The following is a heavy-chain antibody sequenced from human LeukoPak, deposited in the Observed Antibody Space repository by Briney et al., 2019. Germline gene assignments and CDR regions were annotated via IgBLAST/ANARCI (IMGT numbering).Heavy chain of an antibody. CDR3: ARESPGSNYYGMDV. CDR2: ISSSSSYI. CDR1: GFTFSSYN. Sequence: GGSLRVSCAASGFTFSSYNMNWVRQAPGKGLEWVSYISSSSSYIYYADSVKGRFTISRDNAKNSLYLQMKSLRAEDTAVYYCARESPGSNYYGMDVWGQGTTVTVSS. J-gene: IGHJ6*02. V-gene: IGHV3-21*01. D-gene: IGHD3-10*01.